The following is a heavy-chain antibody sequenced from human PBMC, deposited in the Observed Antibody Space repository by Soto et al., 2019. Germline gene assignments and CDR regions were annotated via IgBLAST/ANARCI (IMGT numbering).Heavy chain of an antibody. J-gene: IGHJ4*02. CDR3: ARETTPGYCSGGSRRFRCRYFDY. Sequence: LSLTCAVYGGSFSGYYWSWIRQPPGKGLEWIGEINHSGSTNYNPSLKSRVTISVDTSKNQFSLKLSSVTAADTAVYYCARETTPGYCSGGSRRFRCRYFDYWGQGTLVTVSS. CDR1: GGSFSGYY. CDR2: INHSGST. D-gene: IGHD2-15*01. V-gene: IGHV4-34*01.